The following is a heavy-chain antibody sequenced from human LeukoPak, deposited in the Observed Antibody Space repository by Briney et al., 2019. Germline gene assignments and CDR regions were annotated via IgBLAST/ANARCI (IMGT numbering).Heavy chain of an antibody. Sequence: PGRSLRLSCAASGFTFRNYGMHWVRQAPGKGLEWVAVISDDGSNKYYTASVKGRFTISRDNSKSTLYLQMNSLRAGDTAVYYCATTPPPLYSGSFSTFDYWGRGTLVTVSS. V-gene: IGHV3-30*03. CDR3: ATTPPPLYSGSFSTFDY. CDR1: GFTFRNYG. CDR2: ISDDGSNK. J-gene: IGHJ4*02. D-gene: IGHD1-26*01.